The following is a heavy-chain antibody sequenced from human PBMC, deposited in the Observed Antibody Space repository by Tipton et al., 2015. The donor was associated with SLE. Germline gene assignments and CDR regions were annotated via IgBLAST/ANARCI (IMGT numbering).Heavy chain of an antibody. Sequence: TLSLTCTVSGGSISSSSYYWGWIRQPPGKGLEWIGSINYSGSTYYNPSLKSRVTISVDTSKNQYSLKLSSVTAADTAVYYCARDAYCGGDCPRGWFDPWGQGTLVTVSS. D-gene: IGHD2-21*02. CDR1: GGSISSSSYY. CDR3: ARDAYCGGDCPRGWFDP. V-gene: IGHV4-39*07. CDR2: INYSGST. J-gene: IGHJ5*02.